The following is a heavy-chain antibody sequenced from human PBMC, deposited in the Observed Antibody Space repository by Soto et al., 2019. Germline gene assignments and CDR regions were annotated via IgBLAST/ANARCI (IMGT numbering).Heavy chain of an antibody. V-gene: IGHV3-21*04. CDR1: GCTFSGYA. Sequence: GGSLRLSCAASGCTFSGYAMSWVRQAPGKGLEWVSSISSSSGNTYYADSVKGRFTISRDNAKNSLYLQMNSLRAEDTALYYCERAGSGIYYYGMDVWGQGTTVTVSS. J-gene: IGHJ6*02. CDR2: ISSSSGNT. CDR3: ERAGSGIYYYGMDV. D-gene: IGHD2-15*01.